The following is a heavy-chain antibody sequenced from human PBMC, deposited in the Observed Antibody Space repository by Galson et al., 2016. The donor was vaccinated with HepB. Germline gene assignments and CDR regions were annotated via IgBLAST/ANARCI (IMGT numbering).Heavy chain of an antibody. CDR1: GFTVTNAW. J-gene: IGHJ5*02. V-gene: IGHV3-15*01. CDR3: SNHYGSGTYHEFDP. D-gene: IGHD3-10*01. CDR2: IKSRTDGGTA. Sequence: SLRLSCAASGFTVTNAWMTWVRQAPGKGLEWVGRIKSRTDGGTADYAAPVKGRFIISRDDSRNTLYLQMNSLKTENTAVYYCSNHYGSGTYHEFDPWGQGTPVTVSS.